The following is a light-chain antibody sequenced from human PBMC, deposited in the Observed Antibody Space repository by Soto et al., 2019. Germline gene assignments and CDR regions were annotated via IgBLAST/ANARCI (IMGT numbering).Light chain of an antibody. CDR3: QQASSFPHT. CDR1: QDISKW. CDR2: AAS. J-gene: IGKJ2*01. Sequence: DIQMTQSPSSVSAPVGDRVTISCRASQDISKWLAWFQQKPGKAPKLLISAASTLQSGVPSRFSGSGSGTEFTLTIHSLPPDDIGTYYCQQASSFPHTFGQGTQVEIK. V-gene: IGKV1-12*01.